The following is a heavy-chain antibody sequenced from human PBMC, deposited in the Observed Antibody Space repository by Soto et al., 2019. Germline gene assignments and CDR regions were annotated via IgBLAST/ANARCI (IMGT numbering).Heavy chain of an antibody. V-gene: IGHV3-23*01. Sequence: EVHLLESGGGLLQPGGSLRLSCSASGFDCSTHAMNWVRQAPGKGLEWDAAISDSGDNSNYAASVKGRFTISRDTSKHTLYLQMNGLRAEDTAVDFGARRQVGATKGKSWFDSWGQGTLVTVSS. CDR2: ISDSGDNS. CDR1: GFDCSTHA. D-gene: IGHD1-26*01. J-gene: IGHJ5*01. CDR3: ARRQVGATKGKSWFDS.